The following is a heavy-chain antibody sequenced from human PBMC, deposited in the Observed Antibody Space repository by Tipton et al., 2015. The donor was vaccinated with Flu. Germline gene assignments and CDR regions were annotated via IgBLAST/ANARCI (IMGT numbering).Heavy chain of an antibody. Sequence: TLSLTCTVSGDSMSSFYWSWIRQPAGKGLGWIGRIYTSGSTKYNPSLKSRVTMSVDTSKNQFSLSLNSVTAADTAVYYCARGSGSGTYFKSDPFDIWGQGTMVTVSS. CDR3: ARGSGSGTYFKSDPFDI. V-gene: IGHV4-4*07. J-gene: IGHJ3*02. CDR2: IYTSGST. D-gene: IGHD3-10*01. CDR1: GDSMSSFY.